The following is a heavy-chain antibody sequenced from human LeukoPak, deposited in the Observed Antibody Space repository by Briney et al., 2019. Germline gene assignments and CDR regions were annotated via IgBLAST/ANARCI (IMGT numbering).Heavy chain of an antibody. CDR1: GFTFSSYD. J-gene: IGHJ5*02. V-gene: IGHV3-13*01. D-gene: IGHD4-17*01. CDR2: IGTAGDT. Sequence: GGSLRLSCAASGFTFSSYDMHWVRQATRKGLEWVSAIGTAGDTYYPGSVKGRFTISRENAKNSLYLQMNSLRAEDTAVYYCARAVSLDYGDYANWFDPWGQGTLVTVSS. CDR3: ARAVSLDYGDYANWFDP.